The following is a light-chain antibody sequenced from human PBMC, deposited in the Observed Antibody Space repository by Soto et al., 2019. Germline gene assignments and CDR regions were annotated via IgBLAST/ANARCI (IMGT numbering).Light chain of an antibody. Sequence: EMVMTQSPATLSVSPGERATLSCRASQSVSSNLAWYQQKPGQAPRLLIYGASTRATGIPARFSGSGSGTEFTLTISSLQSEDFAVYYCQQYNNWPTNTFGQGTRLEIK. J-gene: IGKJ5*01. CDR2: GAS. CDR1: QSVSSN. CDR3: QQYNNWPTNT. V-gene: IGKV3D-15*01.